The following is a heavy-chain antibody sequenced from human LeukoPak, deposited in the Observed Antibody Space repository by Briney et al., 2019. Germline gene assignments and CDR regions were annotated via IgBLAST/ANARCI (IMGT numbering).Heavy chain of an antibody. V-gene: IGHV1-2*02. J-gene: IGHJ4*02. D-gene: IGHD3-22*01. CDR3: ARESWGNYDSSGYPDY. CDR1: EYTSTGYY. Sequence: ASVKVSCKASEYTSTGYYMHWVRQAPGQGLEWMGWINPNSGGTNYAQKFQGRVTMTRDTSISTAYMELSRLRSDDTAVYYCARESWGNYDSSGYPDYWGQGTLVTVSS. CDR2: INPNSGGT.